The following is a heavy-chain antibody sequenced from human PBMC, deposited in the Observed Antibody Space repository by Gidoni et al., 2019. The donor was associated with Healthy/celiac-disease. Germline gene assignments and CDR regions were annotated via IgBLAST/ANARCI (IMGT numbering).Heavy chain of an antibody. CDR1: GGSISSYY. CDR3: ARNSNGYYYYGMDV. Sequence: QVQLQESGPGLVKPSETLSLTCTVSGGSISSYYWSWIRQPPGKGLEWIGYIYYSGSTNYNPSLKSRVTISVDTSKNQFSRKLSSVTAADTAVYYCARNSNGYYYYGMDVWGQGTTVTVSS. V-gene: IGHV4-59*01. J-gene: IGHJ6*02. CDR2: IYYSGST. D-gene: IGHD4-4*01.